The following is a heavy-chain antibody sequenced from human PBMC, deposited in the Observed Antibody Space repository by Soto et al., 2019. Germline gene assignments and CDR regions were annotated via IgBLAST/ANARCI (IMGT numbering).Heavy chain of an antibody. V-gene: IGHV1-18*01. D-gene: IGHD3-10*01. Sequence: ASVKVCCKASGYTFNNYGISWVRQAHGKGLEWMGWINVYNGNTKYAQKVQGRVTMTTDTSTSTAYMELRSLRSDDTAVYYCARGVGSGSYYNQYNWFDPWGQGTLVTVSS. CDR1: GYTFNNYG. CDR3: ARGVGSGSYYNQYNWFDP. J-gene: IGHJ5*02. CDR2: INVYNGNT.